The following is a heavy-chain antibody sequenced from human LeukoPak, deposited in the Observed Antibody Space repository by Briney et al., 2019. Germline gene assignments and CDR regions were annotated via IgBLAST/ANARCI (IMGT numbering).Heavy chain of an antibody. J-gene: IGHJ4*02. CDR1: GFTFSSYG. CDR2: ISYDGSNK. CDR3: XXXPXPAYYFDY. Sequence: GGSLRLSCAASGFTFSSYGMHWVRQAPGKGLEWVAVISYDGSNKYYADSVKGRFTISRDNSKNTLYLQMNSLRAEDTAVYYXXXXPXPAYYFDYWGQGTLVTVSS. V-gene: IGHV3-30*03.